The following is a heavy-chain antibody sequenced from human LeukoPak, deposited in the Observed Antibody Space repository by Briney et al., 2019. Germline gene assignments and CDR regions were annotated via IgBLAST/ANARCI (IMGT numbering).Heavy chain of an antibody. D-gene: IGHD6-19*01. CDR3: ARGSTQYSSGWYGLDY. Sequence: PGGSLRLSCAASGFTFSGYWMHWVRQAPGKGLVWVSRVNSDGSSTTYADSVKGRFTISRDNAKNPLYLQMNSLRAEDTAVYYCARGSTQYSSGWYGLDYWGQGTLVTVSS. V-gene: IGHV3-74*01. CDR1: GFTFSGYW. CDR2: VNSDGSST. J-gene: IGHJ4*02.